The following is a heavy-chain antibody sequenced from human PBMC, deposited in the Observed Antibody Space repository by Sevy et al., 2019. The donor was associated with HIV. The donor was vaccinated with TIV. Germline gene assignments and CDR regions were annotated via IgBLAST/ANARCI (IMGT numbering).Heavy chain of an antibody. CDR2: MKEDGSDK. D-gene: IGHD4-17*01. J-gene: IGHJ4*02. CDR3: ARGRDYGNFDY. V-gene: IGHV3-7*01. Sequence: GGSLRLSCAASGFTFSVYWMSWVRQAPGKGLEWVATMKEDGSDKDYVDSVKGRFTISRDNSKNTLYLQMNSLRAEDTAVYYCARGRDYGNFDYWGQGTLVTASS. CDR1: GFTFSVYW.